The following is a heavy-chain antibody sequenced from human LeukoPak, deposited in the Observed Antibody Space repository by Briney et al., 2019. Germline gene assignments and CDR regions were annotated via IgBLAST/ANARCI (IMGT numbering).Heavy chain of an antibody. V-gene: IGHV4-59*01. Sequence: SETLSLTCTVSGASISRYFWNWIRQPPGKELEWIGYISSGGSTNYNPSLKSRVTISIDTSKNQFSLKLTSATAADTAVYYCARHSRSVNYGSGSYTWDYWGQGTLVTVSS. CDR1: GASISRYF. D-gene: IGHD3-10*01. J-gene: IGHJ4*02. CDR3: ARHSRSVNYGSGSYTWDY. CDR2: ISSGGST.